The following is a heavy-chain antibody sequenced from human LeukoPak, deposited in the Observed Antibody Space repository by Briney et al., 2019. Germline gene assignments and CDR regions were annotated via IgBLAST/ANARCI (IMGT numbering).Heavy chain of an antibody. V-gene: IGHV4-61*01. J-gene: IGHJ6*04. CDR1: GGSVSSGSYY. CDR3: GRYFVGKVATKDYYYGMDV. D-gene: IGHD5-12*01. CDR2: IYYSGST. Sequence: SETLSLTCTVSGGSVSSGSYYWSWIRQPPGKGLEWIGYIYYSGSTNYNPSLKSRVTISVDTSKNQFSLKLSSVTAADTAVYYCGRYFVGKVATKDYYYGMDVWGKGTTVTVSS.